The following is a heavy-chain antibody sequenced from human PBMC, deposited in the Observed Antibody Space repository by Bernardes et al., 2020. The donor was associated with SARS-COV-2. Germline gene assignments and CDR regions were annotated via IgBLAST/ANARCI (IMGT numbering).Heavy chain of an antibody. D-gene: IGHD2-2*02. V-gene: IGHV3-23*01. J-gene: IGHJ4*02. CDR2: ISDSAGST. CDR1: GFTFSSYA. Sequence: GGSLRLSCAASGFTFSSYAMNWVRQAPGKGLEWVSAISDSAGSTYYADSVKGRFTISRDTSKNTLYLQMNSLRAEDTAIYYCAKGLYCSSTSCYTLFDYWGQGTLVTVSS. CDR3: AKGLYCSSTSCYTLFDY.